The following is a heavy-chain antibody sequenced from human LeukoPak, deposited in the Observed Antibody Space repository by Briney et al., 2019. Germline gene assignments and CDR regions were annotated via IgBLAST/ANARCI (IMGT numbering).Heavy chain of an antibody. J-gene: IGHJ5*02. CDR1: GFTFSRYA. CDR2: NSGDLGNL. Sequence: GGSLRLSCAASGFTFSRYAMSWVRRAPGKGLEWVSANSGDLGNLYYADSVRGRYTISRDNTKNRLYLKMGSLRAEDTAVYYCVKDALPRGANLFDPWGQGTLVIVSS. V-gene: IGHV3-23*01. D-gene: IGHD3-10*01. CDR3: VKDALPRGANLFDP.